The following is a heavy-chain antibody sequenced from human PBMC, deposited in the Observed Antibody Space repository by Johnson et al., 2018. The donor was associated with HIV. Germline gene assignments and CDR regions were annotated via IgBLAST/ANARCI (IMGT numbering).Heavy chain of an antibody. CDR1: GFTVSSNY. D-gene: IGHD3-16*02. CDR2: IYSGGST. CDR3: AKDLGGSYRAFDI. V-gene: IGHV3-66*02. J-gene: IGHJ3*02. Sequence: VQLVESGGGLVQPGRSLRLSCAASGFTVSSNYMSWVRQAPGKGLEWVSVIYSGGSTYYADSVKGRFTISRDNSKNTLYLQMNSLRAEDTAVYYCAKDLGGSYRAFDIWGQGTMVTVSS.